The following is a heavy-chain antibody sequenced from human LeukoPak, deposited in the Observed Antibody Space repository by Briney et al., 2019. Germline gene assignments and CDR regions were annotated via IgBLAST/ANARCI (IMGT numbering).Heavy chain of an antibody. J-gene: IGHJ6*02. CDR3: ARLGYSGSGSQITYYYGMDV. D-gene: IGHD3-10*01. CDR2: IYFSGRT. CDR1: GGFIISGPYY. Sequence: SETLSLTCTVSGGFIISGPYYRALIRQPPGKALEWIGSIYFSGRTYYSPSLKSRVTISVDTSKNQFSLRLSSVTAADTAVYYCARLGYSGSGSQITYYYGMDVWGQGTTVTVSS. V-gene: IGHV4-39*01.